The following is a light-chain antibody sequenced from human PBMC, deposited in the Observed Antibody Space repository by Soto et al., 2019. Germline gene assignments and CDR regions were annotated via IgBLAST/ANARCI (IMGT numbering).Light chain of an antibody. CDR1: QGRSND. Sequence: EIQVTQKPTSLSASVGDRVTITCRASQGRSNDLAWYQQKPGKVHNLLIYAASTLQSGVPSRFSGSGSGTDFTLTISSLQPEDVATYYCQNYDIGPITSCQGTRL. V-gene: IGKV1-27*01. CDR2: AAS. CDR3: QNYDIGPIT. J-gene: IGKJ5*01.